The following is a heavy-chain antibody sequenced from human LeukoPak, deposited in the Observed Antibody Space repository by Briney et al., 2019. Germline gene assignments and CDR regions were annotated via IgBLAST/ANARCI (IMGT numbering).Heavy chain of an antibody. CDR3: ARDYDYSLDY. J-gene: IGHJ4*02. Sequence: GGSLRLSCAASELTLGNYWMSWVRQAPGKGLEWVANINLDGGDKSYVGSVKGRFTISRDNAKNSLYLQMNSLGAEDTAVYYCARDYDYSLDYWGQGTLVTVSS. D-gene: IGHD4/OR15-4a*01. CDR2: INLDGGDK. CDR1: ELTLGNYW. V-gene: IGHV3-7*01.